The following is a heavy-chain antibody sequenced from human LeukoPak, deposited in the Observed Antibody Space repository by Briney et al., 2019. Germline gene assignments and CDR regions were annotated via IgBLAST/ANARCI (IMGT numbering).Heavy chain of an antibody. CDR3: ARWVSAHYFDY. V-gene: IGHV5-51*01. CDR1: GYSFTSYW. Sequence: GEPLKISCKGSGYSFTSYWIGWVRKMPGKGVEWMGIIYPGDSDTRYSPSFQGQATISADKSISTAYLQWSSLKASDTAMYYCARWVSAHYFDYWGQGTLVTVSS. J-gene: IGHJ4*02. D-gene: IGHD4-23*01. CDR2: IYPGDSDT.